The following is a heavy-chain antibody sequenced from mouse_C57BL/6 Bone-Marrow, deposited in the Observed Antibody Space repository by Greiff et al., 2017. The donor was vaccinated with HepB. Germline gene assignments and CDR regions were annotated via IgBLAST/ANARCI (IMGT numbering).Heavy chain of an antibody. Sequence: EVKLVESGGDLVKPGGSLKLSCAASGFTFSSYGMSWVRQTPDKRLEWVATISSGGSYTYYPDSVKGRFTISRDNAKNTLYLQMSSLKSEDTAMYYCARDSLITTVRFAYWGQGTLVTVSA. CDR3: ARDSLITTVRFAY. CDR2: ISSGGSYT. V-gene: IGHV5-6*02. D-gene: IGHD1-1*01. CDR1: GFTFSSYG. J-gene: IGHJ3*01.